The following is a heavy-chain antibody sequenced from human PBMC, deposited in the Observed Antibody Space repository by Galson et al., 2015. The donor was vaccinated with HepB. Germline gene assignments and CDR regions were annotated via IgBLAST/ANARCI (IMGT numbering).Heavy chain of an antibody. CDR3: NLDGYSCGYDFDY. J-gene: IGHJ4*02. CDR1: GGSISSSSYY. D-gene: IGHD5-18*01. V-gene: IGHV4-39*01. Sequence: SETLSLTCTVSGGSISSSSYYWGWIRQPPGKGLEWIGSIYYSGSTYYNPSLKSRVTISVDTSKNQFSLKLSSVTAADTAVYYCNLDGYSCGYDFDYWGQGTLVTVSS. CDR2: IYYSGST.